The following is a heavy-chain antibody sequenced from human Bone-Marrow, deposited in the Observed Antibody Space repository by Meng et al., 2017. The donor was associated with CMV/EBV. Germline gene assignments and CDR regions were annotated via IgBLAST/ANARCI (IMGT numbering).Heavy chain of an antibody. D-gene: IGHD2-2*01. Sequence: GPFTSYAFSWVRPAPGQGLEWLGGIIPIFGTANYAQKFQGRVTITTDESTSTAYMELSSLRSEDTAVYYCAREVPAANLEFNWFDPWGQGTLVTVSS. CDR1: GPFTSYA. J-gene: IGHJ5*02. CDR3: AREVPAANLEFNWFDP. V-gene: IGHV1-69*05. CDR2: IIPIFGTA.